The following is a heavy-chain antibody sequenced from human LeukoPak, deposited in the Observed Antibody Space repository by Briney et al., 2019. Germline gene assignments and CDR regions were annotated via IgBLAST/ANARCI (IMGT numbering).Heavy chain of an antibody. J-gene: IGHJ4*02. V-gene: IGHV4-59*01. CDR1: GGSISSYY. CDR2: IYYSGST. D-gene: IGHD3-22*01. CDR3: ARYYYDSSGYYSFGY. Sequence: PSETLSLTCTVSGGSISSYYWSWIRQPPGKGLEWIGYIYYSGSTNYNPSLKSRVTISVDTSKNQFSLKPSSVTAADTAVYYCARYYYDSSGYYSFGYWGQGTLVTVSS.